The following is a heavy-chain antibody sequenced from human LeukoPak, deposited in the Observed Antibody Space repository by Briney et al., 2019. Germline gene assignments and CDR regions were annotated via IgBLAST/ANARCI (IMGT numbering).Heavy chain of an antibody. J-gene: IGHJ5*02. V-gene: IGHV4-59*08. CDR2: IYYSGST. CDR1: GGSISSYY. CDR3: ARGENWFDP. Sequence: PSETLSLTCTVSGGSISSYYWSWIRQPPGKGLEWIGYIYYSGSTNYNPSLKSRVTISVDTSKNQFSLKLSSVTAADTAVYYCARGENWFDPWGQGTLVTVSS.